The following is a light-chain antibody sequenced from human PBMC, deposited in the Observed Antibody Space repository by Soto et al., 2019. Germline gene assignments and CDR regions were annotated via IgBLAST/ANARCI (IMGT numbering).Light chain of an antibody. V-gene: IGKV4-1*01. Sequence: IVMTQSPESLALSLGERANINCRSSQSVFFSSNKKNYLAWYQQKSGQPPKLLIYWASTRKSGVPDRFSGSGSGTDFTLTISSLQPEDVAVYYCQQYFSSWTFGQGTKVEIK. J-gene: IGKJ1*01. CDR3: QQYFSSWT. CDR2: WAS. CDR1: QSVFFSSNKKNY.